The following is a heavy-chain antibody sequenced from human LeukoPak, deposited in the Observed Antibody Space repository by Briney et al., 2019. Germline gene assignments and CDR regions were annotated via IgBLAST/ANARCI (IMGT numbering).Heavy chain of an antibody. Sequence: ASVKVSCKASAYTFTGYYMHWVRQAPGQGLEWMGRINPNSGGTNYAQKFQGRVTMTRDTSISTAYMELSRLRSDDTAVYYCARVVAATYYFDYWGQGTLVTVSS. CDR2: INPNSGGT. D-gene: IGHD2-15*01. CDR1: AYTFTGYY. J-gene: IGHJ4*02. CDR3: ARVVAATYYFDY. V-gene: IGHV1-2*06.